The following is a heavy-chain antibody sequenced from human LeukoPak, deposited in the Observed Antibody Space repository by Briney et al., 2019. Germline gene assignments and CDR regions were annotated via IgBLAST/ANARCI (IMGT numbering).Heavy chain of an antibody. J-gene: IGHJ4*02. D-gene: IGHD2-2*01. CDR1: GYTFTNYY. Sequence: ASVKVSCKASGYTFTNYYMYWVRQAPGQGLDRMGWINPNSGDTNYAQKFQGRVTMTRDTSISTAYMELSRLRSDDTAVYYCARRDNDCSSPSCLGFWGQGTLVTVSS. CDR3: ARRDNDCSSPSCLGF. V-gene: IGHV1-2*02. CDR2: INPNSGDT.